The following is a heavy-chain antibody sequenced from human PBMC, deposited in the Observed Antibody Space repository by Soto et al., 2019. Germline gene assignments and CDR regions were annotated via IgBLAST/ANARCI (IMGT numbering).Heavy chain of an antibody. D-gene: IGHD3-22*01. J-gene: IGHJ6*02. V-gene: IGHV1-69*06. CDR1: GGTFSSYA. CDR3: ARGGSMIVVVPGDYGMDV. CDR2: IIPIFGTA. Sequence: GASVKVSCKASGGTFSSYAISWVRQAPGQGLEWMGGIIPIFGTANYAQKFQGRVTITADKSTSTAYMELSSLRSEDTAVYYCARGGSMIVVVPGDYGMDVWGQGTTVTVSS.